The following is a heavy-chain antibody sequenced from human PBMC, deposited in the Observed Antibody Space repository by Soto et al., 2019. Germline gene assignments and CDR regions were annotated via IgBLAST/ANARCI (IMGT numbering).Heavy chain of an antibody. CDR3: AIPFRRGYRYGLDY. CDR2: INHSGST. J-gene: IGHJ4*02. V-gene: IGHV4-34*01. Sequence: PSETLSLTCAVYGGSFSGYYWSWIRQPPGKGMEWIGEINHSGSTNYNPSLKSRVTISVDTSKNQFSLKLSSVTAADTAVYYFAIPFRRGYRYGLDYWGQGALVTVSS. CDR1: GGSFSGYY. D-gene: IGHD5-18*01.